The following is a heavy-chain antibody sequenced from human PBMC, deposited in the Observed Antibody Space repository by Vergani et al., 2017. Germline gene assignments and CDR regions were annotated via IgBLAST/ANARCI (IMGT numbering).Heavy chain of an antibody. CDR1: GGSISSSSYY. V-gene: IGHV4-39*07. CDR3: GRARRQYCSGGSCYWIGWYFDL. J-gene: IGHJ2*01. Sequence: QLQLQESGPGLVKPSETLSLTCTVSGGSISSSSYYWGWIRQPPGKGLEWIGSIYYSGSTYYNPSLKSRVTISVDTSKNQFSLKLSSVTAADTAVYYCGRARRQYCSGGSCYWIGWYFDLWGRGTLVTVSS. CDR2: IYYSGST. D-gene: IGHD2-15*01.